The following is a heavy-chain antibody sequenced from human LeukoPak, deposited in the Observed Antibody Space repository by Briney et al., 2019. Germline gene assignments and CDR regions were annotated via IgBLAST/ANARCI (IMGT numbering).Heavy chain of an antibody. CDR3: AKALLRFLEWFVFDY. CDR1: GFTFSSYA. Sequence: SGGSLRLSCAASGFTFSSYAMSWVRQAPGKGLEWVSAISGSGGSTYYADSVKGRFTISRDNSKNTLYLQMNSLRAEDTAVYYCAKALLRFLEWFVFDYWGQGTLVTVSS. J-gene: IGHJ4*02. CDR2: ISGSGGST. V-gene: IGHV3-23*01. D-gene: IGHD3-3*01.